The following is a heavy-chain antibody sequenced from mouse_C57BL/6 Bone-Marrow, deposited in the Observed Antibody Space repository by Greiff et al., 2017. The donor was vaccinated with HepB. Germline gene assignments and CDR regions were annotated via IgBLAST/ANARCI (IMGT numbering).Heavy chain of an antibody. V-gene: IGHV1-81*01. J-gene: IGHJ4*01. D-gene: IGHD1-3*01. Sequence: QVQLQQSGAELARPGASVKLSCKASGYTFTSYGISWVKQRTGQGLEWIGEIYPRSGNTYYNEKFKGKATLTADKSSSTAYMELRSLTSEDSAVYFCARGPGSVLYYAMDYWGQGTSVTVSS. CDR1: GYTFTSYG. CDR2: IYPRSGNT. CDR3: ARGPGSVLYYAMDY.